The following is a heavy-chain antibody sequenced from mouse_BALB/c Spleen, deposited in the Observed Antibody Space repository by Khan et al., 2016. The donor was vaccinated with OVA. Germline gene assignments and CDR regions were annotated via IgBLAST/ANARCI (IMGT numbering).Heavy chain of an antibody. CDR3: ARGNYYGYYFDY. CDR1: GYSITSGYA. J-gene: IGHJ2*01. CDR2: ISYSGVT. Sequence: VQLKESGPGLVKPSQSLSLTCTVTGYSITSGYAWNWIRQFPGNKLEWMGYISYSGVTSYTPSLKSRISITQDTSKNQFFLQLNSVTTEDTATYYCARGNYYGYYFDYWGQGTTLTVSS. V-gene: IGHV3-2*02. D-gene: IGHD1-1*01.